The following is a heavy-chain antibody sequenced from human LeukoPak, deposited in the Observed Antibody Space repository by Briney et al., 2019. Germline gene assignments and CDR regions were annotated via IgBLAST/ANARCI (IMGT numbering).Heavy chain of an antibody. Sequence: PGGSLRLSCAASGFTFSSYAMSWVRQAPGKGLEWVSAISGSGGSTYYADSVKSRFTISRDNSKNTLYLQMNSLRAEDTAVYYCAKDPSFIQLWLDYWGQGTLVTVSS. CDR1: GFTFSSYA. J-gene: IGHJ4*02. D-gene: IGHD5-18*01. CDR3: AKDPSFIQLWLDY. V-gene: IGHV3-23*01. CDR2: ISGSGGST.